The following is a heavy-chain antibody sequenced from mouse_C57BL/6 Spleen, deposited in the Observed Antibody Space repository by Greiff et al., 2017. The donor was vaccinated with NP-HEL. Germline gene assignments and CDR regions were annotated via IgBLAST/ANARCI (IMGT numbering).Heavy chain of an antibody. D-gene: IGHD1-1*01. V-gene: IGHV1-42*01. CDR2: INPSTGGT. CDR3: ARWDTIYYGSSYLDY. J-gene: IGHJ2*01. CDR1: GYSLTGYY. Sequence: VQLQQSGPELVKPGASVKISCKASGYSLTGYYMNWVKQSPEKSLEWIGEINPSTGGTTYNQKFKAKATLTVDKSSSTAYMQLKSLTSEDSAVYYCARWDTIYYGSSYLDYWGQGTTLTVSS.